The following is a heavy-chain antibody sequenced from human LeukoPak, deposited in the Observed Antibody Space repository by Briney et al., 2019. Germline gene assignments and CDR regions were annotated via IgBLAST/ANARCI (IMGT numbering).Heavy chain of an antibody. J-gene: IGHJ6*02. V-gene: IGHV1-2*02. CDR2: INPNSGGT. CDR3: ARDANGIAAAGPWGGMGV. Sequence: ASVKVSCKASGYTFTGYYMHWVRQAPGQGLEWMGWINPNSGGTNYAQKFQGRVTMTRDTSISTAYMELSRLRSDDTAVYYCARDANGIAAAGPWGGMGVWGQGTTVTVSS. D-gene: IGHD6-13*01. CDR1: GYTFTGYY.